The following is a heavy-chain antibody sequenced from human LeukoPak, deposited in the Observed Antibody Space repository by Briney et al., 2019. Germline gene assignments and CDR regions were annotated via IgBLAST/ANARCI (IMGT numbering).Heavy chain of an antibody. J-gene: IGHJ3*02. CDR1: GFSFSTYG. V-gene: IGHV3-30*02. D-gene: IGHD1-14*01. CDR3: AKDSSGPDPHAFDI. Sequence: GSLRLSCGASGFSFSTYGMHWVRQAPGKGLEWVAVIWHDGSNKYYADSVKGRFTISRDNSKNTLFLQMNSLRAEDTAVYYCAKDSSGPDPHAFDIWGQGTMVTVSS. CDR2: IWHDGSNK.